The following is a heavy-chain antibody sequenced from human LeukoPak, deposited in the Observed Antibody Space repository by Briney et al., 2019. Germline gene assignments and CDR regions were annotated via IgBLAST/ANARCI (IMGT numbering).Heavy chain of an antibody. D-gene: IGHD6-13*01. CDR3: ARDRGSSWSDYYYGMDV. V-gene: IGHV1-18*01. CDR1: GYTFTSYG. Sequence: GASVKVSCKASGYTFTSYGISWVRQAPGQGLEWMGWISAYNGNTNYAQKLQGRVTMTTDTSTSTAYMELRSLRSDDTAVYCCARDRGSSWSDYYYGMDVWGQGTTVTVSS. CDR2: ISAYNGNT. J-gene: IGHJ6*02.